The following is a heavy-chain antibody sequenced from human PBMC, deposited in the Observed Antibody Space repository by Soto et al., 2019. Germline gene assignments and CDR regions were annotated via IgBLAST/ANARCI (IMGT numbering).Heavy chain of an antibody. Sequence: QLQLQESGSGLVKPSQTLSLTCAVSGDSISSGDYSWSWNRQPPGKGLEWIGFIYHSGSTYYNPSLKSRVTISVDRSKNQLSLKLNSVTAADTAVYYCARAKLPATPIFDYWGQGTLVTVSS. CDR3: ARAKLPATPIFDY. J-gene: IGHJ4*02. CDR1: GDSISSGDYS. CDR2: IYHSGST. D-gene: IGHD3-10*01. V-gene: IGHV4-30-2*01.